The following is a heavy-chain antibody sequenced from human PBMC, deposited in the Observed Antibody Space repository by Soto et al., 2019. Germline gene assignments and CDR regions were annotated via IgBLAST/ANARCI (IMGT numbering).Heavy chain of an antibody. V-gene: IGHV4-31*03. D-gene: IGHD4-17*01. J-gene: IGHJ6*02. CDR2: IYYSGST. CDR1: GGSISSGGYY. CDR3: ARDPQLDYGDYYGMDV. Sequence: QVQLQESGPGLVKPSQTLSLTCTVSGGSISSGGYYWSWIRQHPGKGLEWIGYIYYSGSTYYNPSLKSRVTISVDTSKNQFSLKLSSVTAADTAVYYCARDPQLDYGDYYGMDVWGQGTTVTVSS.